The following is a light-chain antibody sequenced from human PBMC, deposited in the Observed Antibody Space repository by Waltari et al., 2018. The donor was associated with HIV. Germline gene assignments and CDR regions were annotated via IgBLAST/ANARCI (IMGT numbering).Light chain of an antibody. CDR3: QAWDSSTVV. CDR1: KSGNKY. J-gene: IGLJ2*01. Sequence: SYEVTQPPSVSVSPGQTASITCPGHKSGNKYTAWYQQKPGQSPVLVIYEDNKRRSGTPERFSGSNSGDTATLTISGTQAMDEADYYCQAWDSSTVVFGGGTRLTVL. V-gene: IGLV3-1*01. CDR2: EDN.